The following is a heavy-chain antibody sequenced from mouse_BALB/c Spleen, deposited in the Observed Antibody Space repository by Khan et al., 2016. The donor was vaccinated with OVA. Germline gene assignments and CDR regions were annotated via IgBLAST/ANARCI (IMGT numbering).Heavy chain of an antibody. J-gene: IGHJ2*01. CDR3: ARRDLRWTIDN. CDR1: GYTFINYW. V-gene: IGHV1-7*01. Sequence: QVQLKESGAELAKPGASVKMSCKASGYTFINYWMHWVQQRPGQGLEWIGYINPTTDYTEYNQNFKDKATLTADKSSSTAYMQLSSLTSEDSAVYDCARRDLRWTIDNWGQGTTLTVSS. CDR2: INPTTDYT. D-gene: IGHD1-1*01.